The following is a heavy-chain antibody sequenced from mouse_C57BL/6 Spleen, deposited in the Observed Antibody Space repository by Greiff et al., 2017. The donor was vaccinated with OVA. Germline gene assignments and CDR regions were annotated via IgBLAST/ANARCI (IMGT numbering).Heavy chain of an antibody. J-gene: IGHJ4*01. CDR2: INPSTGGT. CDR3: ARRNGSSSVYYAMDY. V-gene: IGHV1-42*01. Sequence: EVKLEESGPELVKPGASVKISCKASGYSFTGYYMNWVKQSPEKSLEWIGEINPSTGGTTYNQKFKAKATLTVDKSSSTAYMQLKSLTSEDSAVYYCARRNGSSSVYYAMDYWGQGTSVTVSS. CDR1: GYSFTGYY. D-gene: IGHD1-1*01.